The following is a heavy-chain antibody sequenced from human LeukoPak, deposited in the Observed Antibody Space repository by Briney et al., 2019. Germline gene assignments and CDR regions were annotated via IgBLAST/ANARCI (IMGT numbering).Heavy chain of an antibody. CDR3: ASSHMLQYCSRTNCGREFDT. J-gene: IGHJ5*02. D-gene: IGHD2-2*01. V-gene: IGHV4-59*01. CDR1: GASITNYY. Sequence: SSETLSLTCSVSGASITNYYWSWIRQPPGKGLEWIVYIYYTGSTKYNPSLRSRVTIAVDTAKKQFSLRLRSVTSADTAVYYCASSHMLQYCSRTNCGREFDTWGQGTLVTVSS. CDR2: IYYTGST.